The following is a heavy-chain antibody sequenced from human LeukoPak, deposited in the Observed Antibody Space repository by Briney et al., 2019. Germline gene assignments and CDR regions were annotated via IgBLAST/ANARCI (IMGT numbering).Heavy chain of an antibody. J-gene: IGHJ4*02. Sequence: GASVKVSCKASGYTFTNFDINWVRQATGQGLEWMGWMNPNTDNAGYAQKFQDRVTITWDASISTAFMDLSSLRSEDTAVYFCARVGYSNSYDYWGQGTLVTVSS. CDR2: MNPNTDNA. CDR3: ARVGYSNSYDY. V-gene: IGHV1-8*03. D-gene: IGHD4-11*01. CDR1: GYTFTNFD.